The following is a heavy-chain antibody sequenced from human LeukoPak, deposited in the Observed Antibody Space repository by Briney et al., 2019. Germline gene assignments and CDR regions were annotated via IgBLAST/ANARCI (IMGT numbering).Heavy chain of an antibody. J-gene: IGHJ3*01. D-gene: IGHD2-15*01. CDR3: ATNVVVVAATGVLDV. CDR2: IFSGGST. V-gene: IGHV3-53*05. CDR1: VTVRSNY. Sequence: GGSLRLSCAASVTVRSNYMSWVRQAPGKGLEWVSVIFSGGSTSYADSVKGRFTISRDNSKNTVYLQIDGLRTEDTGVYYCATNVVVVAATGVLDVWGQGTMDTVSS.